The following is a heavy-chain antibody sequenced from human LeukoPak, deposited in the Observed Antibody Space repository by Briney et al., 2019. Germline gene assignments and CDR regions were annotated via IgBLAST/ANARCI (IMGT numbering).Heavy chain of an antibody. CDR2: INYSGST. CDR1: GGSMNQYY. V-gene: IGHV4-59*01. CDR3: ARVISSSGYYGYYYYMDV. Sequence: SETLSLTCTVSGGSMNQYYWSWIRQPPGKGLEWIGYINYSGSTNYNSSLKSRVTISVDTSKNQFSLKLNSVTAADTAVYYCARVISSSGYYGYYYYMDVWGKGTTVTISS. D-gene: IGHD3-22*01. J-gene: IGHJ6*03.